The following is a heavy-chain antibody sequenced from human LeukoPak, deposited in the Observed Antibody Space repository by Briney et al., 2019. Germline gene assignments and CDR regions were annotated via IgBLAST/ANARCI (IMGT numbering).Heavy chain of an antibody. Sequence: ASVKVSCKASGYTFTSYYMHWVRQAPGQGLEWMGIINPSGGSTSYAQKFQGRVTMTRDTSTSTVYMELSSLRSEDTAEYYCAREPGGMLRFLEWLFDYWGQGTLVTVSS. CDR2: INPSGGST. J-gene: IGHJ4*02. D-gene: IGHD3-3*01. V-gene: IGHV1-46*01. CDR3: AREPGGMLRFLEWLFDY. CDR1: GYTFTSYY.